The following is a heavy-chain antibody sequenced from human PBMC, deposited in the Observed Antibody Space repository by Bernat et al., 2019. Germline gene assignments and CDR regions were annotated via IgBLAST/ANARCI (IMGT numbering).Heavy chain of an antibody. CDR2: ISGSGGRT. D-gene: IGHD5-24*01. Sequence: EVQLLESGGGLVQPGGSLRLSCAASGFTFDSYAMNWVRQAPGKGLEWVSAISGSGGRTNYANSVRGRFSISRDNTRNTLNLQMNSRRGEDTAVYYCAKVVTRDGYNYYYCLDVWGQGTTVTVSS. CDR1: GFTFDSYA. V-gene: IGHV3-23*01. CDR3: AKVVTRDGYNYYYCLDV. J-gene: IGHJ6*02.